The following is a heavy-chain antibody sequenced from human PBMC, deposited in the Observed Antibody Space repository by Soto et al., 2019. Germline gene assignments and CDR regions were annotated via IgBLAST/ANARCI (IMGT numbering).Heavy chain of an antibody. Sequence: NPGGSLRLSCAASGCTLSTYSMNWGRQAPGKGLEWVSFISSSSSYIYYADSVKGRVTISRDNAKNSLYLQMNSLRAEDTAVYYCVRKRHKNGSIRGDPFDCWGQGTPVTVSS. V-gene: IGHV3-21*01. D-gene: IGHD3-16*01. CDR3: VRKRHKNGSIRGDPFDC. J-gene: IGHJ4*02. CDR2: ISSSSSYI. CDR1: GCTLSTYS.